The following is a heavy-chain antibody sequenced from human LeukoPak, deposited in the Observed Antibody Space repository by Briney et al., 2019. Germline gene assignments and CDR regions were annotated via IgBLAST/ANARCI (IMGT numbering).Heavy chain of an antibody. Sequence: GGSLRLSCAASGFTFSTYSMNWVRQAPGKGLEWVSYISSSSTVFYADSVKGRFTISRDNAKNSLYLQMNSLRADDTAVYYCARVAQLWFGNDYWGQGTLVTVSS. J-gene: IGHJ4*02. D-gene: IGHD5-18*01. CDR3: ARVAQLWFGNDY. CDR1: GFTFSTYS. CDR2: ISSSSTV. V-gene: IGHV3-48*01.